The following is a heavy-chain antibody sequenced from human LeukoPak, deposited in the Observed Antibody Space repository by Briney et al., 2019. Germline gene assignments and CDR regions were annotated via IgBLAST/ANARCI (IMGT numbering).Heavy chain of an antibody. J-gene: IGHJ6*03. V-gene: IGHV1-69*06. CDR2: IIPIFGTA. D-gene: IGHD6-13*01. CDR1: GYTFTGYY. CDR3: ARNPTSGGGIAAALTRGVVYYYYMDV. Sequence: VASVKVSCKASGYTFTGYYMHWVRQAPGQGLEWMGGIIPIFGTANYAQKFQGRVTITADKSTSTAYMELSSLRSEDTAVYYCARNPTSGGGIAAALTRGVVYYYYMDVWGKGTTVTVSS.